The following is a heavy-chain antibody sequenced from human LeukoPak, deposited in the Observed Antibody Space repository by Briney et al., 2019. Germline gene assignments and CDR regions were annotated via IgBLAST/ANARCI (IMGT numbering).Heavy chain of an antibody. J-gene: IGHJ4*02. CDR1: DSTFNSQG. V-gene: IGHV1-2*06. CDR3: ARGPVASDY. CDR2: INPNSGDT. Sequence: ASVKVSCKAFDSTFNSQGFSWVRQAPGQGLEWMGRINPNSGDTKYAQKFQGRVTMTRDTSISTAYMELSGLISDDTAVYYWARGPVASDYWGQGTLVTVTS. D-gene: IGHD2-21*01.